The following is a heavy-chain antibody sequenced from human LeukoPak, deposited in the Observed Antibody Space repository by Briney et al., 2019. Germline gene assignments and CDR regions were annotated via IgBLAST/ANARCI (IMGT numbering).Heavy chain of an antibody. V-gene: IGHV4-39*01. J-gene: IGHJ4*02. CDR2: VYYSGST. Sequence: SETLSLSCTVSGGSISSSSYYWGWLRQPPGKGLEWIGSVYYSGSTYYNPSLKSRVTISVDTSKNQFSLKLSSVTAADTAVYYCARTDYGGRRHFDYWGQGTLVTVSS. CDR3: ARTDYGGRRHFDY. CDR1: GGSISSSSYY. D-gene: IGHD4-23*01.